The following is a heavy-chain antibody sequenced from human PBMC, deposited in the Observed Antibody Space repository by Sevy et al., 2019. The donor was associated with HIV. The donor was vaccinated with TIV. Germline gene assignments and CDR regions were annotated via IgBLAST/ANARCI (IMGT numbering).Heavy chain of an antibody. CDR1: GFTFSSYA. J-gene: IGHJ6*02. D-gene: IGHD2-8*01. CDR2: ISYDGSNK. V-gene: IGHV3-30-3*01. CDR3: ARDFFCTNGVCYYYYGMDV. Sequence: GGSLRLSCAASGFTFSSYAMHWVRQAPGKGLEWVAVISYDGSNKYYADSVKGRFTISRDNSKNTLYLQMNSLRAEDTAVYYCARDFFCTNGVCYYYYGMDVWGQRTTVTVSS.